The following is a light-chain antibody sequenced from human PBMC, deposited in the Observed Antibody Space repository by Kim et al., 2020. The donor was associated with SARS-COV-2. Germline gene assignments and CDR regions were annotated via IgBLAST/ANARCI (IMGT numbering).Light chain of an antibody. Sequence: QLVLTQSPSASASLGASVKLTCTLSSGHSSYAIAWHQQQPEKGPRYLMKLNSDGSHSKGDGIPDRFSGSSSGAERYLTISSLHSEDEADYYCQTWGTGIHWVFGGGTQLTVL. J-gene: IGLJ3*02. CDR2: LNSDGSH. V-gene: IGLV4-69*01. CDR3: QTWGTGIHWV. CDR1: SGHSSYA.